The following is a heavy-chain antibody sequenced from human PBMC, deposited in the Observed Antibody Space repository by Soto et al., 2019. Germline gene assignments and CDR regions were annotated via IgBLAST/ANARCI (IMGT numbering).Heavy chain of an antibody. CDR2: IYHSGGT. CDR1: GGSISSGGYS. Sequence: QLQLQESGSRLVKPSQTLSLTCAVSGGSISSGGYSWSWIRQPPGKGLEWIGYIYHSGGTYYNPSLKSRVTISVDTSKNQFSLKLSSVTAADTAVYYCARSLDIVLVPAAMQVGWFDPWCQGTLVTVSS. CDR3: ARSLDIVLVPAAMQVGWFDP. V-gene: IGHV4-30-2*01. D-gene: IGHD2-2*03. J-gene: IGHJ5*02.